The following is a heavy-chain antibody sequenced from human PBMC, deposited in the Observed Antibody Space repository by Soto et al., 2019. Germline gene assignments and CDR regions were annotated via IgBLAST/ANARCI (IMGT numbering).Heavy chain of an antibody. V-gene: IGHV3-15*01. CDR1: GFTFSNAW. CDR2: IKSKTDGGTT. Sequence: EVQLVESGGGLVKPGGSLRLSCAASGFTFSNAWMSWVRQAPGKGLEWVGRIKSKTDGGTTDYAAPVKGRFTISRDDSKNTLYLQMNSLKTEDTAVYYCTTDLGWDVLRYVDWPNLNYWGQGTLVTVSS. D-gene: IGHD3-9*01. CDR3: TTDLGWDVLRYVDWPNLNY. J-gene: IGHJ4*02.